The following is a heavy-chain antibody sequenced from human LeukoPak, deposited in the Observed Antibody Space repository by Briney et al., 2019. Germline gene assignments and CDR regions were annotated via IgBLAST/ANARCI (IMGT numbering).Heavy chain of an antibody. J-gene: IGHJ4*02. CDR2: IYNSGST. CDR3: ARGYCGSTSCYGVFDY. Sequence: SETLSLTCTVSGGSVSSDIYYWSWIRQPSGKGLEWIGYIYNSGSTNYNPSLKSRVAISVDTSKDQFSLRLSSVTAADTAVYYCARGYCGSTSCYGVFDYWGQGTLVTVSS. V-gene: IGHV4-61*01. D-gene: IGHD2-2*01. CDR1: GGSVSSDIYY.